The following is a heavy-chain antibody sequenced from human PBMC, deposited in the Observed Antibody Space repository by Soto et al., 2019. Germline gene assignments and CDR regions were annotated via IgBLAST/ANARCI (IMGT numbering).Heavy chain of an antibody. D-gene: IGHD2-15*01. J-gene: IGHJ4*02. CDR3: ARDGYCSGGTCYSAGFDY. CDR2: LYSGGST. V-gene: IGHV3-53*01. CDR1: GLTVSSNY. Sequence: GGSLRLSCAASGLTVSSNYMSWVRQAPGKGLEWVSVLYSGGSTYYADSVKGRFTISRDSSKNTLYLQMNSLRAEDTAVYYCARDGYCSGGTCYSAGFDYWGQGTLVTVSS.